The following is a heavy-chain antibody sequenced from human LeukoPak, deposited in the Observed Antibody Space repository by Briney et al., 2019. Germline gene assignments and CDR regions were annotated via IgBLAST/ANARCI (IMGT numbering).Heavy chain of an antibody. CDR1: GYTFTSYD. J-gene: IGHJ6*03. V-gene: IGHV1-18*01. CDR2: MNPNSGNT. Sequence: ASVKVSCKASGYTFTSYDINWVRQATGQGLEWMGWMNPNSGNTNYAQKLQGRVTMTTDTSTSTAYMELRSLRSDDTAVYYCARVDYGDYLPYYYYYMDVWGKGTTVTVSS. CDR3: ARVDYGDYLPYYYYYMDV. D-gene: IGHD4-17*01.